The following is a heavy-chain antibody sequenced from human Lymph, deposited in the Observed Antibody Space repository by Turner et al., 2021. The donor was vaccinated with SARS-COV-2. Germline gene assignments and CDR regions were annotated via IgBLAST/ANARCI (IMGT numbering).Heavy chain of an antibody. V-gene: IGHV4-59*08. Sequence: QVQLQESGPGLVMPSQALSRTCPFPGGSISSTSWRWIRQSQRRGLEWIGYFYKIGSIDYNPTLRSRVTISVDTSKNQLSLNLISVTAADTAVYYCARHQGSTSGYDHGMNVWGQGTAVIVSS. CDR2: FYKIGSI. D-gene: IGHD1-1*01. CDR1: GGSISSTS. CDR3: ARHQGSTSGYDHGMNV. J-gene: IGHJ6*02.